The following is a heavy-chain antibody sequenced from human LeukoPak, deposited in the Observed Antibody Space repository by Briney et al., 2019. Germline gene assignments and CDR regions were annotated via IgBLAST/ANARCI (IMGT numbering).Heavy chain of an antibody. D-gene: IGHD3-22*01. CDR1: GGTFSSYA. CDR2: IIPIFGTA. J-gene: IGHJ4*02. V-gene: IGHV1-69*01. CDR3: ASFPYYYDSSGSYYFDY. Sequence: GSSVKDSCKASGGTFSSYAISWVRQAPGQGLEWMGGIIPIFGTANYAQKFQGRVTITADESTSTAYMELSSLRSEDTAVYYCASFPYYYDSSGSYYFDYWGQGTLVTVSS.